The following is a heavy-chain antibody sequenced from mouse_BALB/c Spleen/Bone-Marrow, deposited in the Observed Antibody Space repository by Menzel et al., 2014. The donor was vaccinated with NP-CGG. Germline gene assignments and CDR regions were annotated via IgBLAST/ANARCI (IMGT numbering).Heavy chain of an antibody. CDR1: GFTFXDYY. CDR2: IRNKVKGYTT. J-gene: IGHJ1*01. CDR3: ARDENVGIYWYFDV. Sequence: EVQRVESGGGLVQPGGSLRLSCAASGFTFXDYYISWVRQPPGKALEWLGFIRNKVKGYTTDYSASVKGRFTISRDNSQSISYLQMNTLRAEDSATYYCARDENVGIYWYFDVWGAGTTVTVSS. V-gene: IGHV7-3*02.